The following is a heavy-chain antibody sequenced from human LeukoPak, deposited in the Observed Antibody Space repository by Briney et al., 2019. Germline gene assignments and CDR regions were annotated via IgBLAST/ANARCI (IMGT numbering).Heavy chain of an antibody. D-gene: IGHD2-15*01. V-gene: IGHV3-30*02. CDR1: GFTFSSYG. J-gene: IGHJ4*02. Sequence: GGSLRLSCAASGFTFSSYGMHWVRQAPGKGLEWVTFIRYDGITKYYADSVKGRFTTSRDNSKNTLYLQMNSLRAEDTAVYYCAKAGYCSGGSCLNHFDYWGQGTLVTVSS. CDR3: AKAGYCSGGSCLNHFDY. CDR2: IRYDGITK.